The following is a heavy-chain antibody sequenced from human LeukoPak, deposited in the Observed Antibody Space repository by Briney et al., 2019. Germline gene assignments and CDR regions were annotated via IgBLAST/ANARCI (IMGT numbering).Heavy chain of an antibody. D-gene: IGHD6-13*01. CDR1: GGSISSGSYY. J-gene: IGHJ3*02. Sequence: SETLSLTCTVSGGSISSGSYYWSWIRQPAGKGLEWIGRIYTSGSTYYNPSLKSRVTISVDTSKNQFSLKLSSVTAADTAVYYCAEGQSYSSSWYSNGAFDIWGQGTMVTVSS. CDR2: IYTSGST. CDR3: AEGQSYSSSWYSNGAFDI. V-gene: IGHV4-61*02.